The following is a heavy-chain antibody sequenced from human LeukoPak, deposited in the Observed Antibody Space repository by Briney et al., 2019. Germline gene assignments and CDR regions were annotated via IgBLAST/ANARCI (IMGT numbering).Heavy chain of an antibody. J-gene: IGHJ5*02. D-gene: IGHD3-10*01. CDR2: IYSGGST. CDR1: GFTVSSNY. Sequence: GGSLRLSCAASGFTVSSNYMSWVRQAPGKGLEWVSVIYSGGSTYYADSVKGRFTISRDNSKNTLYLQMNSLRAEDTAVYYCARETGTMVRGDMYNWFDPWGQGTLVTVSS. V-gene: IGHV3-53*01. CDR3: ARETGTMVRGDMYNWFDP.